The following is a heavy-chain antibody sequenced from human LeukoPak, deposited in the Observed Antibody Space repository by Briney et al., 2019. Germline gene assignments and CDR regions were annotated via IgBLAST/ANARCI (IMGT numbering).Heavy chain of an antibody. CDR1: GCTLSGCA. V-gene: IGHV3-23*01. CDR3: AKDARGGSSSWYDY. Sequence: GGCRRLACAAAGCTLSGCAMSWVRQAPGKGLEWVSAISGSGGSTYYADSVKGRFTISRDNSKNTLYLQMNSLRAEDTAVYYCAKDARGGSSSWYDYWGQGTLVTVSS. D-gene: IGHD6-13*01. J-gene: IGHJ4*02. CDR2: ISGSGGST.